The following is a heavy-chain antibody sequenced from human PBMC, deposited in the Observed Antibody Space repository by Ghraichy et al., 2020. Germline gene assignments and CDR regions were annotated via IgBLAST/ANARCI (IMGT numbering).Heavy chain of an antibody. CDR2: IYTSGST. D-gene: IGHD3-3*01. J-gene: IGHJ6*02. V-gene: IGHV4-4*07. CDR1: GGSISSYY. CDR3: ASTYYDFWSDSSGYGMDV. Sequence: ETLSLTCTVSGGSISSYYWSWIRQPAGKGLEWIGRIYTSGSTKYNPSLKSRVTMSVDTSKNQFSLKLSSVTAADTAVYYCASTYYDFWSDSSGYGMDVWGQGTTVTVSS.